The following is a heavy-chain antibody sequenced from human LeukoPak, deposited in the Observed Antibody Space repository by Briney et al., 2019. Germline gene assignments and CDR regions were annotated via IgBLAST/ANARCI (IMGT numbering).Heavy chain of an antibody. D-gene: IGHD1-26*01. CDR3: ARDASIVGATKAFDI. CDR2: IYSSGST. J-gene: IGHJ3*02. CDR1: GGSISSANYY. V-gene: IGHV4-39*02. Sequence: SETLSLTCTVSGGSISSANYYWGWIRQPPGKGLEWIGSIYSSGSTYYSPSLKGRVTISVDTSRNQFSLKLSSVTATDTAVYYCARDASIVGATKAFDIWGQGTMVTVSS.